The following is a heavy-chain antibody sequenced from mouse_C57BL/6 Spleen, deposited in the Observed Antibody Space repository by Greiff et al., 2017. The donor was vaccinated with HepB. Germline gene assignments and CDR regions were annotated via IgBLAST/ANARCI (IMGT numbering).Heavy chain of an antibody. J-gene: IGHJ2*01. CDR1: GYTFTSYG. D-gene: IGHD1-1*01. CDR3: ARKLYYGSSYDYFDY. Sequence: VQLQQSGAELARPGASVKLSCKASGYTFTSYGISWVKQRTGQGLEWIGEIYPRSGNTYYNEKFKGKATLTADKSSSTAYIELRSLTSEDSAVYFCARKLYYGSSYDYFDYWGQGTTLTVSS. V-gene: IGHV1-81*01. CDR2: IYPRSGNT.